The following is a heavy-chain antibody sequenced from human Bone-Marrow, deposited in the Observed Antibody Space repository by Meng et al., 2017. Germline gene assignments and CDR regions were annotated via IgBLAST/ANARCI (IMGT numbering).Heavy chain of an antibody. CDR3: ARMSGYSSSWSYYYYYYGMDV. J-gene: IGHJ6*02. Sequence: GESLKISCAASGFTFSSYWMSWVRQAPGKGLEWVANIKQDGSEKYYVDSVKGRFTISRDNAKNSLYLQMNSLRAEDTAVYYCARMSGYSSSWSYYYYYYGMDVWGQGPTVTVSS. D-gene: IGHD6-13*01. CDR1: GFTFSSYW. V-gene: IGHV3-7*01. CDR2: IKQDGSEK.